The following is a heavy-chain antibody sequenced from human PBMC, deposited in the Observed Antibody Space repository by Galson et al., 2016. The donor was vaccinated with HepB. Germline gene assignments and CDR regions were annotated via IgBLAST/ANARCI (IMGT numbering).Heavy chain of an antibody. D-gene: IGHD2-21*01. J-gene: IGHJ6*02. CDR3: ARAVMLGRCMDV. V-gene: IGHV6-1*01. CDR2: TFYRSTWEN. CDR1: GDSVYNNGAA. Sequence: CAISGDSVYNNGAAWVWIRRSPSRGLEWLGRTFYRSTWENHYTGSVRNRITISTDTSRNQFSLHLNSVTPDDTAVYYCARAVMLGRCMDVWGQGTTVTVSS.